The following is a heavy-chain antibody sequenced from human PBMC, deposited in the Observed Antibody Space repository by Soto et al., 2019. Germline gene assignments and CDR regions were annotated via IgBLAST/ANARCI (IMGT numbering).Heavy chain of an antibody. CDR1: GFPFTRCS. CDR2: ISSTTNYI. Sequence: GVSLRLSCAASGFPFTRCSMNWVRQAPGKGLEWVSSISSTTNYIYYGDSMKGRFTISRDNAKNSLYLEMNSLRAEDTAVYYCARESEDLTSKFVYWRQGTLVTISS. V-gene: IGHV3-21*06. CDR3: ARESEDLTSKFVY. J-gene: IGHJ4*02.